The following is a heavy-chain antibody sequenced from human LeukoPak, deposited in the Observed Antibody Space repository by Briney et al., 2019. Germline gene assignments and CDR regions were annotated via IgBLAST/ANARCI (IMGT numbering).Heavy chain of an antibody. CDR3: ARRGFDYVWGSYRSYWFDP. V-gene: IGHV4-34*01. CDR1: GFTLSSYT. Sequence: GSLRLSCAASGFTLSSYTMNWIRQPPGKGLEWIGEINHSGSTNYNPSLKSRVTISVDTSKNQFSLKLSSVTAADTAVYYCARRGFDYVWGSYRSYWFDPWGQGTLVTVSS. D-gene: IGHD3-16*02. J-gene: IGHJ5*02. CDR2: INHSGST.